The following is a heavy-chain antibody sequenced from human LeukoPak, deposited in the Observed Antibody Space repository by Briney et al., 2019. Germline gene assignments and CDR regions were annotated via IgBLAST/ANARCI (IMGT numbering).Heavy chain of an antibody. V-gene: IGHV3-21*01. Sequence: GGSLRLSCAASGFTFSSHSMNWVRQAPGKGLEWLSAISRSSTYIYYADSVKGRFTISRDNAENSLYLQMNSLRAEDTAVYYCAREIVGAIKSYFDYWGQGTLVTASS. CDR1: GFTFSSHS. J-gene: IGHJ4*02. CDR3: AREIVGAIKSYFDY. D-gene: IGHD1-26*01. CDR2: ISRSSTYI.